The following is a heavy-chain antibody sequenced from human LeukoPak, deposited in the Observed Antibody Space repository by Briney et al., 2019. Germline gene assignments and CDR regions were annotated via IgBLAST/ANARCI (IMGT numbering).Heavy chain of an antibody. J-gene: IGHJ5*02. CDR2: IYSSGST. D-gene: IGHD2-15*01. Sequence: GSLRLSCAGSGFTVSTQYMTWVRPASGKGLEWVSVIYSSGSTYYADSVKGRFTISRDNSKNTLYLQMNSLRAEDTAVYYCARVPYGGSSGSWGQGTLVTVSS. V-gene: IGHV3-53*01. CDR1: GFTVSTQY. CDR3: ARVPYGGSSGS.